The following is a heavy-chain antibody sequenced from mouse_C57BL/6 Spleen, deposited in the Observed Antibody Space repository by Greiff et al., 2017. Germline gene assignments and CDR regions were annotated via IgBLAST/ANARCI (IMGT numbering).Heavy chain of an antibody. CDR1: GYTSTSYW. CDR2: IDPSDSYT. J-gene: IGHJ2*01. CDR3: ARKTYYSNWNYFDY. D-gene: IGHD2-5*01. Sequence: QVQLQQPGAELVMPGASVKLSCKASGYTSTSYWMHWVKQRPGQGLEWIGEIDPSDSYTNYNQKFKGKSILTVDKSSSTAYMQLSSLTSEDSAVYYCARKTYYSNWNYFDYWGQGTTLTVSS. V-gene: IGHV1-69*01.